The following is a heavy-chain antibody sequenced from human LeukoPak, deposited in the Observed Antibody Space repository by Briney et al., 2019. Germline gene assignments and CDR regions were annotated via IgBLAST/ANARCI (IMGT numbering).Heavy chain of an antibody. CDR2: IYWDNDK. J-gene: IGHJ3*01. V-gene: IGHV2-5*02. Sequence: SGPTLVNPTQTLTLTCSFSGFSLITSGVGVGWIRQSPGKALEWVAIIYWDNDKRYSPYLNNRLSITKDTSNNQVVPTMTNMDPVDTGTYFCAHIMITFGGVLRDDAFDVWGPGTVVTVSP. CDR1: GFSLITSGVG. D-gene: IGHD3-16*01. CDR3: AHIMITFGGVLRDDAFDV.